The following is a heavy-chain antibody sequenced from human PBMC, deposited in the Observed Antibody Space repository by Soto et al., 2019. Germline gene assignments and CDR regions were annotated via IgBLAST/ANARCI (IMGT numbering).Heavy chain of an antibody. CDR1: GGSFSGYY. V-gene: IGHV4-34*01. J-gene: IGHJ3*02. CDR3: ARLRFLEWLLSNDAFDI. Sequence: SETLSLTCAVYGGSFSGYYWSWIRQPPGKGLEWIGEINHSGSTNYSPSLKSRVTISVDTSKNQFSLKLSSVTAADTAVYYCARLRFLEWLLSNDAFDIWGQGTMVTV. D-gene: IGHD3-3*01. CDR2: INHSGST.